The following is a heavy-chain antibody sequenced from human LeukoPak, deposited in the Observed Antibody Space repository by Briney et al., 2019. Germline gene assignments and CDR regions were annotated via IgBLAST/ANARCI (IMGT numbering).Heavy chain of an antibody. Sequence: SETLSLTCTVSGGSISSSSYYWSWIRQPPGKGLEWIGEINHSGSTNYNPSLKSRVTISVDTSKNQFSLKLSSVTAADTAVYYCARGGTHRITIFGVVTLRPFDYWGQGTLVTVSS. CDR1: GGSISSSSYY. D-gene: IGHD3-3*01. CDR2: INHSGST. CDR3: ARGGTHRITIFGVVTLRPFDY. V-gene: IGHV4-39*07. J-gene: IGHJ4*02.